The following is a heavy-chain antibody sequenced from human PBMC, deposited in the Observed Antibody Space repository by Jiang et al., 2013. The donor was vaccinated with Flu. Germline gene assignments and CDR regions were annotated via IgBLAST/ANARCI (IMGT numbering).Heavy chain of an antibody. V-gene: IGHV4-39*01. CDR3: ARGYCSGGSCQGNNWFDP. J-gene: IGHJ5*02. Sequence: GSGLVKPSETLSLTCTVSGGSISSSSYYWGWIRQPPGKGLEWIGSIYYSGSTYYNPSLKSRVTISVDTSKNQFSLKLSSVTAADTAVYYCARGYCSGGSCQGNNWFDP. CDR1: GGSISSSSYY. D-gene: IGHD2-15*01. CDR2: IYYSGST.